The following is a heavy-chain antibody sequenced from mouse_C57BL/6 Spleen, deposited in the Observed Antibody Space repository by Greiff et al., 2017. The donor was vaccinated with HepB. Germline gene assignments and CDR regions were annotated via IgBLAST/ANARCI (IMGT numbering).Heavy chain of an antibody. V-gene: IGHV14-2*01. Sequence: VHVKQSGAELVKPGASVKLSCTASGFNIKDYYMHWVKQRTEQGLEWIGRIDPEDGETKYAPKFQGKATITADTSSNTAYLQLSSLTSEDTAVYYCATTVVATNAMDYWGQGTSVTVSS. CDR1: GFNIKDYY. CDR3: ATTVVATNAMDY. CDR2: IDPEDGET. D-gene: IGHD1-1*01. J-gene: IGHJ4*01.